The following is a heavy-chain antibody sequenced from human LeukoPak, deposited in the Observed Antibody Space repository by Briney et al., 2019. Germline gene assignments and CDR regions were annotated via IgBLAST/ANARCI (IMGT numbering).Heavy chain of an antibody. CDR2: TTGSGGST. V-gene: IGHV3-23*01. CDR3: AKLIAVAGSDDY. CDR1: GFTFSSYA. J-gene: IGHJ4*02. Sequence: GGSLRLSCAASGFTFSSYAMHWVRQAPGKGLEWVSATTGSGGSTYYADSVEGRFTISRDNSKNTLYLQMNSLRAEDTAVYYCAKLIAVAGSDDYWGQGTLVTVSS. D-gene: IGHD6-19*01.